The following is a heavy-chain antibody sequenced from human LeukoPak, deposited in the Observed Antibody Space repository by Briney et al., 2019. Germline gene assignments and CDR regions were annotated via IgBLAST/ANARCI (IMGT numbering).Heavy chain of an antibody. Sequence: SETLSLTCTVSGGSISSYYWSWIRQPAGKGLEWIGRIYTSGSTNYNPSLKSRVTMSVDTSKNQFSLKLSSVTAADTAVYYCARDPWFGELLRANWFDPWGQGTLVTVSS. CDR1: GGSISSYY. CDR3: ARDPWFGELLRANWFDP. D-gene: IGHD3-10*01. V-gene: IGHV4-4*07. J-gene: IGHJ5*02. CDR2: IYTSGST.